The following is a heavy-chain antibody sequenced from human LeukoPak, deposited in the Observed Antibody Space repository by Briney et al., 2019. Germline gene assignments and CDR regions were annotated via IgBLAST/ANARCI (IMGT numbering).Heavy chain of an antibody. V-gene: IGHV4-30-4*08. CDR1: GGSISSGDYY. D-gene: IGHD2/OR15-2a*01. CDR3: ARRVLVTAPYYYYYMDV. J-gene: IGHJ6*03. Sequence: SETLSLTCTVSGGSISSGDYYWSWIRQPPGKGLEWIGYIYYSGSTYYNPSLKSRVTISVDTSKNQFSLKLSSVTAADTAVYYCARRVLVTAPYYYYYMDVWGKGTTVTVSS. CDR2: IYYSGST.